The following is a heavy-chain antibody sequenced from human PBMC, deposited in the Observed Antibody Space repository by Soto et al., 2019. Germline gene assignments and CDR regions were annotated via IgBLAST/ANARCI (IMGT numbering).Heavy chain of an antibody. CDR1: GCTFTSYY. J-gene: IGHJ5*02. CDR2: INPSGGST. Sequence: VASGKVSCKASGCTFTSYYMHWERQAPGQGLERMGIINPSGGSTSYAQKFQGRVTMTRDTSTSTVYMELSSLRFEATAVYYCARDPSGAAADVDCWFDPWGQGTLVTVSS. D-gene: IGHD6-13*01. V-gene: IGHV1-46*01. CDR3: ARDPSGAAADVDCWFDP.